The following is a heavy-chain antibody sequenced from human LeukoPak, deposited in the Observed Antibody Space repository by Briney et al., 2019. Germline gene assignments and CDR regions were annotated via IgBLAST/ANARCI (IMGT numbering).Heavy chain of an antibody. Sequence: GGSLRLSCAASGFTFSSYAMHWVRQAPGKGLEWVAVISYDGSNKYYADSVKGRFTISRDNSKNTLYLQMNSLRAEDTAVYYCTREITFGVFDVWGQGTVVTVSS. J-gene: IGHJ3*01. V-gene: IGHV3-30-3*01. CDR2: ISYDGSNK. CDR1: GFTFSSYA. D-gene: IGHD1-14*01. CDR3: TREITFGVFDV.